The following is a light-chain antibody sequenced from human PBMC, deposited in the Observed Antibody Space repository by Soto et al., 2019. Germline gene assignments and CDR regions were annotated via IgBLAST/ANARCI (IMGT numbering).Light chain of an antibody. Sequence: EIVLTQSPGTLSLSPGESATLSCRASQSVSSTNLAWYQQKPGQSPRLVMFGASSRATGIPDRFSGSGSGTDFTLTISRLEPEDFAVYYCKQYGSSPVSFGQGTKLEIK. CDR3: KQYGSSPVS. CDR1: QSVSSTN. V-gene: IGKV3-20*01. J-gene: IGKJ2*03. CDR2: GAS.